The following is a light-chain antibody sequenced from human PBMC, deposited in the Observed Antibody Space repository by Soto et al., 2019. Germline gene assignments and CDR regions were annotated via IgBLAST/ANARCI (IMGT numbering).Light chain of an antibody. CDR1: SSDVGGYNY. CDR2: EVS. CDR3: SSYTSTSTYV. J-gene: IGLJ1*01. Sequence: QSALTQPASVSGSPGQSITISCTGTSSDVGGYNYVSWYQQHPGKAPKLMIYEVSNRPSGVSNRFSGSKSGNTASLTISGLQAEDEADYFFSSYTSTSTYVFATGTKVAVL. V-gene: IGLV2-14*01.